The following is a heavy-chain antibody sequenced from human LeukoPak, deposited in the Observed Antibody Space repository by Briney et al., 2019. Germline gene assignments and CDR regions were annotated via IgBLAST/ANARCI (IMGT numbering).Heavy chain of an antibody. V-gene: IGHV4-61*02. D-gene: IGHD1-26*01. J-gene: IGHJ4*02. CDR2: IYTSGST. CDR3: ARDRGVGYPDY. Sequence: SETLSLTCTVSGGSISSGSYYWSWIRQPAGKGLEWIGRIYTSGSTNYNPSLKSRVTISVDTSKNQFSLKLSSVTAADTAVYYCARDRGVGYPDYWGQGALVTVSS. CDR1: GGSISSGSYY.